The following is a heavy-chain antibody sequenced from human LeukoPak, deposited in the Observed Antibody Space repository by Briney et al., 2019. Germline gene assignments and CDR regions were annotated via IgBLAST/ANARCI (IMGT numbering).Heavy chain of an antibody. J-gene: IGHJ5*02. D-gene: IGHD3-22*01. CDR1: GYTFTVNY. CDR2: INPNSGGT. Sequence: ASVNLSFTASGYTFTVNYMHWERHAHAQGLGREGWINPNSGGTNYAQTFQGRVTMTRATCISTAYTQLSRLRHAATAVYYCARVGKAYYYDSSSYPWGQGSLVTVSS. CDR3: ARVGKAYYYDSSSYP. V-gene: IGHV1-2*02.